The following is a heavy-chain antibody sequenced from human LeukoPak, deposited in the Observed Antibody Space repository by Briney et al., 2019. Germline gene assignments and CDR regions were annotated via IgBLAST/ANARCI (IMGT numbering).Heavy chain of an antibody. CDR3: ASSTPYSYDSSDYHNPPHSDY. CDR1: GFTFSTYN. D-gene: IGHD3-22*01. Sequence: PGGSLRLSCAASGFTFSTYNMNWVRQAPGKGLEWVLSITSSSSYTFYAVSVKGRFTISRDNAKNSLYLQMNSLRAEDTAMYYCASSTPYSYDSSDYHNPPHSDYWGQGTLVTVSS. V-gene: IGHV3-21*01. CDR2: ITSSSSYT. J-gene: IGHJ4*02.